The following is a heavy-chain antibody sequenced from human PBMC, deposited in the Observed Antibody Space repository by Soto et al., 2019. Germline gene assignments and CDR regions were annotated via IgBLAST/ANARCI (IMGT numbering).Heavy chain of an antibody. J-gene: IGHJ5*02. D-gene: IGHD3-3*01. CDR1: GFTFTSSA. CDR3: AAEGRFWGFDP. CDR2: IVVGSGNT. Sequence: QMQLVQSGPEVKKPGTSVKVSCKASGFTFTSSAVQWVRQARGQRLEWIGWIVVGSGNTNYAQKFQERVTITRDMSTSTAYMELSSLRSEDTAVYYCAAEGRFWGFDPWGQGTLVTVSS. V-gene: IGHV1-58*01.